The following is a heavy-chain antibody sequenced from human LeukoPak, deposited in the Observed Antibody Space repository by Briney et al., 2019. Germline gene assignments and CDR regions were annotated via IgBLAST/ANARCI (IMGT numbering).Heavy chain of an antibody. Sequence: SETLSLTCTASGVSISSYYWSWIRQPPGKGLEWIGYIYYSGSTNYNPSLKSRVTISVDTSKNQFSLKLSSVTAADTAVYYCARGGGSSGWYGDAFDIWGQGAMVTVSS. J-gene: IGHJ3*02. V-gene: IGHV4-59*01. D-gene: IGHD6-19*01. CDR1: GVSISSYY. CDR2: IYYSGST. CDR3: ARGGGSSGWYGDAFDI.